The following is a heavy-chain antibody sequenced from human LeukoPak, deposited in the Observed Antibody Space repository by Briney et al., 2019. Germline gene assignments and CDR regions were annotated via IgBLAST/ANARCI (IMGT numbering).Heavy chain of an antibody. CDR1: GFTFNTYG. V-gene: IGHV3-23*01. J-gene: IGHJ4*02. D-gene: IGHD6-19*01. CDR3: AKTTVGYSSGRYPGWPADC. Sequence: GGSLRLSCEASGFTFNTYGIYWVRQAPGKGLEWVSGICGSGGYTYYADSVKGRFTITRDNSKNTVYLQMNSLTADDTAVYYCAKTTVGYSSGRYPGWPADCWGQGTLVTVSS. CDR2: ICGSGGYT.